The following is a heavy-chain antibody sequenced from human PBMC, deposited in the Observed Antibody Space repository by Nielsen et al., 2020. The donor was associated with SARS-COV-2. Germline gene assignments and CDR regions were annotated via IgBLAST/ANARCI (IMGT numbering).Heavy chain of an antibody. CDR3: ARVLGIAAAGLYYYYMDV. D-gene: IGHD6-13*01. V-gene: IGHV4-34*01. CDR1: GGSFSGYY. J-gene: IGHJ6*03. CDR2: INHSGST. Sequence: SETLSLTCAVYGGSFSGYYWSWIRQPPGKGLEWIGEINHSGSTNYNPSLKSRVTISVDTSKSQFSLKLSSVTAADTAVYYCARVLGIAAAGLYYYYMDVWGKGTTVTVSS.